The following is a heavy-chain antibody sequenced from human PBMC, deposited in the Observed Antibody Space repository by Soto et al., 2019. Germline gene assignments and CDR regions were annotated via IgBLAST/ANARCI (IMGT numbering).Heavy chain of an antibody. CDR1: GFTFTDYA. J-gene: IGHJ4*01. CDR2: ISGIGGST. CDR3: ARGSSGYISSWYYFDY. V-gene: IGHV3-23*01. Sequence: EVQLLESGGGLVQPGGSLRLSCAASGFTFTDYALSWVRQAPGKGLEWVATISGIGGSTYLADSVKGRLSISRDNSKNTVVLLMNSLRAEDMDVYFCARGSSGYISSWYYFDYWGRGTLVNVYS. D-gene: IGHD6-13*01.